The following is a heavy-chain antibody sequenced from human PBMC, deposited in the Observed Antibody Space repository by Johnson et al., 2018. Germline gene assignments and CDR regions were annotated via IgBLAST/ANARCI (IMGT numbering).Heavy chain of an antibody. CDR1: GFTFSSYG. CDR2: IWYAGSNK. J-gene: IGHJ3*02. V-gene: IGHV3-33*01. CDR3: ARENTGAFDI. Sequence: QVQLVESGGGVVQPGRSLRLSCAASGFTFSSYGMHWVRQAPGKGLEWVAVIWYAGSNKYYADSVKVRFTIPRDNSKNTLYLKMNSLRDEDTAVYFCARENTGAFDIWGQGTMVTVSS. D-gene: IGHD7-27*01.